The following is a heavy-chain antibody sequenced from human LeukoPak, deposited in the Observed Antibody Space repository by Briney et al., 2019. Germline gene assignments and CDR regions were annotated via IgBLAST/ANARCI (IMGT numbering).Heavy chain of an antibody. Sequence: ASVKVSCKASGGTFSSYAISWVRQAPGQGLEWMGGIIPIFGTANYAQKFQGRVTITTDESTSTAYMELSSLRSEDTAVYYCARAPPGYYDSSDYYYGFWFDPWGQGTLVTVSS. CDR1: GGTFSSYA. V-gene: IGHV1-69*05. J-gene: IGHJ5*02. CDR2: IIPIFGTA. D-gene: IGHD3-22*01. CDR3: ARAPPGYYDSSDYYYGFWFDP.